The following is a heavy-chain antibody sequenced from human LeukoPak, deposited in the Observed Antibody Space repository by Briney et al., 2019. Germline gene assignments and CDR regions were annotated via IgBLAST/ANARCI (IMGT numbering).Heavy chain of an antibody. V-gene: IGHV4-59*01. CDR1: GGSISSYY. Sequence: SETLSLTCTVSGGSISSYYWSWIRQPPGKGLEWIGYIYYSGSTNYNPSLKSRVTTSVDTSKNQFSLKLSSVTAADTAVYYCARVLEPTSATMVRGVINWFDPWGQGTLVTVSS. CDR2: IYYSGST. J-gene: IGHJ5*02. D-gene: IGHD3-10*01. CDR3: ARVLEPTSATMVRGVINWFDP.